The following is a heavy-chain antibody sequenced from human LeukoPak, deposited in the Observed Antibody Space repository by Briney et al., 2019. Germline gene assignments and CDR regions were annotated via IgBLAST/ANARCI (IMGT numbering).Heavy chain of an antibody. CDR2: ISGSGGST. CDR3: AKVLWFDP. J-gene: IGHJ5*02. Sequence: GGSLRLSCAASGFTFSTFAMHWVRLSPGKGLEWVSAISGSGGSTYYADSVKGRFTISRDNSKNTLYLQMNSLRAEDTAVYYCAKVLWFDPWGQGTLVTVSS. CDR1: GFTFSTFA. D-gene: IGHD2-15*01. V-gene: IGHV3-23*01.